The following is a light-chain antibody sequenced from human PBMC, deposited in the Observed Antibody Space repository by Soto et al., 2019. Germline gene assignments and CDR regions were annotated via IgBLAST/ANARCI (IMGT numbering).Light chain of an antibody. CDR1: SGSIASNY. J-gene: IGLJ3*02. CDR3: QSYDSSIDWV. Sequence: NFMLTQPHSVSESPGKTVTISCTRSSGSIASNYVQWYQQRPGSAPTTVIYEDNQRPSGVPDRFSGSIDSSSNSASLTISGLKTEDEADYYCQSYDSSIDWVFGGGTKLTAL. V-gene: IGLV6-57*03. CDR2: EDN.